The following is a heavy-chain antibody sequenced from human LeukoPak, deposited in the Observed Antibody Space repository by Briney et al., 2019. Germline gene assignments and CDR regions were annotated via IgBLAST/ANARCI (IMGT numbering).Heavy chain of an antibody. D-gene: IGHD2-21*02. J-gene: IGHJ2*01. CDR1: GGSISSYY. CDR3: ARVGVVTAAPDWYFDL. Sequence: SETLSLTCTVSGGSISSYYWSWIRQPAGKGLEWIGRISTSGSTNYNPSLKTRVTMSVDTSKNQFSLELSSVTAADTAVYYCARVGVVTAAPDWYFDLWGRGTLVTVSS. CDR2: ISTSGST. V-gene: IGHV4-4*07.